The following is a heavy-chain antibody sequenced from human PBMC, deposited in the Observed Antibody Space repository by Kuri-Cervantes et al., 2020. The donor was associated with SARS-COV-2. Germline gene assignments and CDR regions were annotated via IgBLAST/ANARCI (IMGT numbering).Heavy chain of an antibody. CDR3: AKDRDCSGGSCYDYYYYGMDV. V-gene: IGHV3-30*02. CDR2: IWYDGSNK. CDR1: GFTFSSYG. D-gene: IGHD2-15*01. Sequence: GESLKISCAASGFTFSSYGMHWVRQAPGKGLEWVAVIWYDGSNKYYADSVKGRFTISRDNSKNTLYLQMNSLGAEDTAVYYCAKDRDCSGGSCYDYYYYGMDVWGQGTTVTVSS. J-gene: IGHJ6*02.